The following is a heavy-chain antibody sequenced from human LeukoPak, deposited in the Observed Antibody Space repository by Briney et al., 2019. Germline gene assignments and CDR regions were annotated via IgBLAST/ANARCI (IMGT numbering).Heavy chain of an antibody. CDR1: GGSISSYY. D-gene: IGHD4-17*01. V-gene: IGHV4-59*01. CDR3: ARGGVHDYGAFFPPDYYYGMDV. CDR2: IYYSGST. J-gene: IGHJ6*02. Sequence: PSETLSLTCTVSGGSISSYYWSWIRQPPGKGLEWIGYIYYSGSTNYNPSLKSRVTISVDTSKNQFSLKLSSVTAEDTAVYYCARGGVHDYGAFFPPDYYYGMDVWGQGTTVTVSS.